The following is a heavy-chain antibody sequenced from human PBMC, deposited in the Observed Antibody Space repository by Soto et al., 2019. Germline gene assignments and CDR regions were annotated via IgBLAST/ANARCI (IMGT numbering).Heavy chain of an antibody. CDR2: ISVYSGST. D-gene: IGHD6-19*01. Sequence: QVQLVQSGAEVKKPGASVRVSCEASGYTFTSYGISWVRQAPGQGLEWMGWISVYSGSTNYAQKLQGRVTMTTDRSTRAVYMELRSLPSDDTAVYYCARDSWGLAVPDYHYYAMDVWGQGTTVTVS. CDR1: GYTFTSYG. CDR3: ARDSWGLAVPDYHYYAMDV. J-gene: IGHJ6*02. V-gene: IGHV1-18*04.